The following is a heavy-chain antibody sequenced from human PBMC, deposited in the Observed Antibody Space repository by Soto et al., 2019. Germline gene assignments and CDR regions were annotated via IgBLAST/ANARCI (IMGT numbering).Heavy chain of an antibody. Sequence: ASVKVSCKASGYTFTNNAIHWVRQAPGQRLEWMGWINAANGNTKYSQKFQGRVTITRDTSASTAYMELSSLRSEDTAVYYCARDRTTSVRWFDPWGQGTLVTVSS. CDR3: ARDRTTSVRWFDP. J-gene: IGHJ5*02. V-gene: IGHV1-3*01. CDR1: GYTFTNNA. D-gene: IGHD4-4*01. CDR2: INAANGNT.